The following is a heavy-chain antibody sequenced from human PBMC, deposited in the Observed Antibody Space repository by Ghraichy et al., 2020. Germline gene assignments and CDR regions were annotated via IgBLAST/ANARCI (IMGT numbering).Heavy chain of an antibody. V-gene: IGHV3-23*01. CDR2: ISVSGGTT. J-gene: IGHJ4*02. D-gene: IGHD3-22*01. CDR1: GFTYSSYA. CDR3: ATYYYESSGHYAFDY. Sequence: GGSLRLSCAASGFTYSSYAMSWVRQAPEKGLEWVADISVSGGTTHYADSVKGRFTISRDNRGNTLYLQMNTLRVEDTAVYYCATYYYESSGHYAFDYWGPGILVTVSS.